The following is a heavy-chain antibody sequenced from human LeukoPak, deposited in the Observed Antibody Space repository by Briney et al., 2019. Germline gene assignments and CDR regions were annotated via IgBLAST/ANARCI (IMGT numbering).Heavy chain of an antibody. V-gene: IGHV3-30*02. D-gene: IGHD3-22*01. CDR1: GFTFSDYN. CDR3: AGHYYDSSGYSSPFDY. Sequence: GGSLRLSCAASGFTFSDYNMRWIRQAPGKGLEWVAFIRYDGSNKYYADSVKGRFTISRDNSKNTLYLQMNSLRAEDTAVYYCAGHYYDSSGYSSPFDYWGQGTLVTVSS. J-gene: IGHJ4*02. CDR2: IRYDGSNK.